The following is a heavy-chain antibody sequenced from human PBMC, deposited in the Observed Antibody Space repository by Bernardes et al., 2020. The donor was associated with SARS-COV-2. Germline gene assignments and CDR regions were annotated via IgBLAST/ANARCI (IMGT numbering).Heavy chain of an antibody. J-gene: IGHJ6*02. CDR2: IDWDDEK. CDR3: ARIRGGGNYGMDV. V-gene: IGHV2-70*04. Sequence: SGPTLVKPTETLTLTCTLSGFSLSTNGTRVSWIRQAPGKALEWLARIDWDDEKLYKASLESRLTISQDTSETQVVLRIGNVDPVDTGTYYCARIRGGGNYGMDVWGQGTTVTVSS. CDR1: GFSLSTNGTR. D-gene: IGHD3-10*01.